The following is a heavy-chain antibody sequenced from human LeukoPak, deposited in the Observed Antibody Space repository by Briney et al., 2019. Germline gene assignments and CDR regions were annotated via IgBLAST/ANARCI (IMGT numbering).Heavy chain of an antibody. Sequence: SSETLSLTCGLFGGSFYQQFYFWLGQSPGKGLDWIGEITHRGSIKYNPSLKSRVPLSVDTSKNHFSLNLTSVTAADNGIYYCARALAAAVTNWGQGTLVTVSS. CDR2: ITHRGSI. CDR1: GGSFYQQF. D-gene: IGHD6-13*01. CDR3: ARALAAAVTN. J-gene: IGHJ1*01. V-gene: IGHV4-34*01.